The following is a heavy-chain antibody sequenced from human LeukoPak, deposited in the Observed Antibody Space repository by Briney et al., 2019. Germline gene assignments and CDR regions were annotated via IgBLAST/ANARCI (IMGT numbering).Heavy chain of an antibody. CDR2: ISSSGST. V-gene: IGHV4-4*07. Sequence: SETLSLTCTVSGGSISSYYWSWIRQPAGKRLEWIGRISSSGSTNYNPSLKSRVTMSVDSSKNQFSLILISVTAADTAVYYCARGLIGDYSFDYWGQGTLVTVSS. J-gene: IGHJ4*02. CDR3: ARGLIGDYSFDY. D-gene: IGHD4-11*01. CDR1: GGSISSYY.